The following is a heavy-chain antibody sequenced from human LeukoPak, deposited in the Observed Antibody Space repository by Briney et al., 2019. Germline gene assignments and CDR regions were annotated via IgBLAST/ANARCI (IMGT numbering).Heavy chain of an antibody. J-gene: IGHJ4*02. Sequence: GGSLRLSCAASGFSFSDNGMNWVRQAPEKGLEWISYIGSSGNTIFYADSVRGRFTISRDNAKNSLFLQMDSLRVEDTAVYYCVRGLKTAYNYFDYWGQGTLVTVSS. CDR3: VRGLKTAYNYFDY. D-gene: IGHD5-24*01. V-gene: IGHV3-48*04. CDR2: IGSSGNTI. CDR1: GFSFSDNG.